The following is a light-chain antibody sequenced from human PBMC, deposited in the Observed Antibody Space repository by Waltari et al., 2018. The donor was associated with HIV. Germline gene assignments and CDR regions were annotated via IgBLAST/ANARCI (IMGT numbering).Light chain of an antibody. CDR2: KDR. Sequence: SPALTQPPSLSVSPGPTPTIARPRVSFSRQYPFWYQQKPGQAPVLVIFKDRERPSGIPERFSASSSGATVTLTISGVQAEDEADYYCQSADSSGTLFGGGTKLTVL. CDR1: SFSRQY. J-gene: IGLJ3*02. V-gene: IGLV3-25*03. CDR3: QSADSSGTL.